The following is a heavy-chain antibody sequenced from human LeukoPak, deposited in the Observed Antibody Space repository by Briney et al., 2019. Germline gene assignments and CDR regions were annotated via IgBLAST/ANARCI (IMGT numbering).Heavy chain of an antibody. V-gene: IGHV5-51*01. CDR3: ARQGDYDFWSGYYTAGWFDP. J-gene: IGHJ5*02. D-gene: IGHD3-3*01. Sequence: GESLKISCKGSGYSFTSYWIGWVRQMPGKGLEWMGIIYPGDSDTRYSPSFQGQVTISADKFISTAYLQWSSLKASDTAMYYCARQGDYDFWSGYYTAGWFDPWGQGTLVTASS. CDR1: GYSFTSYW. CDR2: IYPGDSDT.